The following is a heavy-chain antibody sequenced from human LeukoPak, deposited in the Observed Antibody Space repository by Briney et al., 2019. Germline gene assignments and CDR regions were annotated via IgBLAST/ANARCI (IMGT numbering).Heavy chain of an antibody. J-gene: IGHJ4*02. Sequence: PSETLSLTCTVSGGSVSSGSYYWSWIRQPPGKGLEWIGYIYYSGSTNYNPSLNSRVTISVDTSKNQFSLKLSSVTAADTAVYYCARDVVSGSYTHFDYWGQGTLVTVSS. D-gene: IGHD1-26*01. CDR1: GGSVSSGSYY. CDR3: ARDVVSGSYTHFDY. CDR2: IYYSGST. V-gene: IGHV4-61*01.